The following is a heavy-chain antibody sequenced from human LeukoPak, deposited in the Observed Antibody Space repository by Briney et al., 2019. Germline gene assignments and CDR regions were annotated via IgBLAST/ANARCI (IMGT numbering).Heavy chain of an antibody. Sequence: GGSLRLSCAASGFTFSIYNMHWVRQAPGKGLEWVAKIKADGGEKDHVASVKGRFTISRDNGKSTIYLQMNSLRVDDTAIYYCAKAATYFYGSVTYDWFESWGQGTLVTVSS. V-gene: IGHV3-7*01. CDR1: GFTFSIYN. D-gene: IGHD3-10*01. CDR3: AKAATYFYGSVTYDWFES. J-gene: IGHJ5*01. CDR2: IKADGGEK.